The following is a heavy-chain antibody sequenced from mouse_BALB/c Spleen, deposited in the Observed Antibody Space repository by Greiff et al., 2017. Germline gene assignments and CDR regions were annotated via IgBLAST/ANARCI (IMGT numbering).Heavy chain of an antibody. D-gene: IGHD1-1*01. J-gene: IGHJ3*01. CDR3: ARRPSSYGSSWGFAY. V-gene: IGHV3-2*02. CDR2: ISYSGST. Sequence: EVKLLESGPGLVKPSQSLSLTCTVTGYSITSDYAWNWIRQFPGNKLEWMGYISYSGSTSYNPSLKSRISITRDTSKNQFFLQLNSVTTEDTATYYCARRPSSYGSSWGFAYWGQGTLVTVSA. CDR1: GYSITSDYA.